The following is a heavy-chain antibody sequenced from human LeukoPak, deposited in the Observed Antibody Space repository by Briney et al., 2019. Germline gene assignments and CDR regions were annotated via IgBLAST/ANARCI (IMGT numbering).Heavy chain of an antibody. CDR2: ITSSSSTI. CDR1: GFTFSRSS. CDR3: AKGDRAGRDLGYFDF. Sequence: GGSLRLSCAASGFTFSRSSMNWVRQAPGKGLEWVSYITSSSSTIYYADSVKGRFTISRDNAQNSLYLQMNSLRDEDTAVYYCAKGDRAGRDLGYFDFWGQGTLVTVSS. J-gene: IGHJ4*02. V-gene: IGHV3-48*02. D-gene: IGHD6-13*01.